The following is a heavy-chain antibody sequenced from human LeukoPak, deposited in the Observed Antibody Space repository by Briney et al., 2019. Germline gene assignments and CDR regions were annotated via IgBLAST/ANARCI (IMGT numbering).Heavy chain of an antibody. J-gene: IGHJ3*02. CDR3: AKDLTYCSSTSCYYSAFDI. D-gene: IGHD2-2*01. V-gene: IGHV3-33*06. CDR1: EFTFSSYG. CDR2: IWSDGGYK. Sequence: GRSLRLSCAASEFTFSSYGMHWVRQAPGKGLEWVAFIWSDGGYKYYSDSVKGRFTISRDNSENTLYLQMNSMRAEDTAVYYCAKDLTYCSSTSCYYSAFDIWGQGTMVTVSS.